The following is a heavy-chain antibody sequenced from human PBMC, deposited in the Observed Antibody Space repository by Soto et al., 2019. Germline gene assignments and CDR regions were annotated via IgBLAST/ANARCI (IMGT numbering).Heavy chain of an antibody. CDR2: IVVGSGNT. V-gene: IGHV1-58*01. CDR1: GFTFTSSA. D-gene: IGHD3-10*01. J-gene: IGHJ6*02. Sequence: PGKVSCKGSGFTFTSSAVQGGGPARGQSLEWIGWIVVGSGNTNYAQKFQERVTITRDMSTSTAYMELSSLRSEDTAVYYCARDLLLWFGGPTNYGMDVWGQGTTVTVSS. CDR3: ARDLLLWFGGPTNYGMDV.